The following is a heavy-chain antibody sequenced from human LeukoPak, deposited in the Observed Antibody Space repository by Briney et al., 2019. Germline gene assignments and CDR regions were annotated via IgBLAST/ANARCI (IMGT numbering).Heavy chain of an antibody. Sequence: SETLSLTCAVSGGSFSGYYWTWIRQPPGKGLEWIGEINHSGSANYNPSPKSRVTISLDTSKNQFSLKVSSVTAADTAVYYCARGQGTVTTHWGQGTLVTVSS. CDR3: ARGQGTVTTH. D-gene: IGHD4-17*01. CDR2: INHSGSA. V-gene: IGHV4-34*01. J-gene: IGHJ4*02. CDR1: GGSFSGYY.